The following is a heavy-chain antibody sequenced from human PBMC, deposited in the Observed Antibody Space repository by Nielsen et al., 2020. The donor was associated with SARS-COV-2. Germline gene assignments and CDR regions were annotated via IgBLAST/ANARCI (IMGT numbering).Heavy chain of an antibody. V-gene: IGHV4-34*01. CDR1: GGSFSGYY. Sequence: SETLSLTCAVYGGSFSGYYWSWIRQPPGKGLEWIGEINHSGSTNYNPSLKSRVTTSVDTSKNQFSLKLSSVTAADTAVYYCARGDRPAFDPWGQGTLVTVSS. CDR2: INHSGST. CDR3: ARGDRPAFDP. D-gene: IGHD1-14*01. J-gene: IGHJ5*02.